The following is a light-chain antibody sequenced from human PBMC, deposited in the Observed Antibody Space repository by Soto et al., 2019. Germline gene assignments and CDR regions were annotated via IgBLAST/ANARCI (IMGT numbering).Light chain of an antibody. CDR3: CSYAGSSTDVV. CDR2: EGS. CDR1: SSDVGSYIL. J-gene: IGLJ2*01. V-gene: IGLV2-23*01. Sequence: QSALTQPASVSGSPGQSITISCTGTSSDVGSYILVSWYQQHPGKAPKLMIYEGSKRPSGVSNRFSGSKSGNTASLTISGLQAEYEADYYCCSYAGSSTDVVFGGGTKLTVL.